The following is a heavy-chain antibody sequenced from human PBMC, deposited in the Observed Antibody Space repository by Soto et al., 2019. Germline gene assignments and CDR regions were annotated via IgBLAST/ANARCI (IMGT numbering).Heavy chain of an antibody. CDR3: AKDRGRYCSSTSCQGTNNWFDP. CDR2: ISGSGGST. Sequence: GGSLRLSCAASGFTFSSYAMSWVRQAPGKGLEWVSAISGSGGSTYYADSVKGRFTISRDNSKNTLYLQMNSLRAEDTAVYYCAKDRGRYCSSTSCQGTNNWFDPWGQGTLVTVSS. D-gene: IGHD2-2*01. CDR1: GFTFSSYA. J-gene: IGHJ5*02. V-gene: IGHV3-23*01.